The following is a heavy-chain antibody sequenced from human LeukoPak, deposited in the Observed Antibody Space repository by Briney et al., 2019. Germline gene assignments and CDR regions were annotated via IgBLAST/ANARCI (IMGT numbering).Heavy chain of an antibody. CDR3: ARDRWNYYDSSGMGN. V-gene: IGHV3-48*01. J-gene: IGHJ4*02. Sequence: GGSLRLSCAASGFTFSSYSMSWVRQAPGKGLEWVSYISSSSSTIYYADSVKGRFTISRDNAKNSLYLQMNSLRAEDTAVYYCARDRWNYYDSSGMGNWGQGTLVTVSS. CDR2: ISSSSSTI. D-gene: IGHD3-22*01. CDR1: GFTFSSYS.